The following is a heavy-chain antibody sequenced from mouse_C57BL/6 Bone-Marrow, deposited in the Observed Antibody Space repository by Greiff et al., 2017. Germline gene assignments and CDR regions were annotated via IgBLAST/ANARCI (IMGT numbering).Heavy chain of an antibody. CDR2: ISSGGSYT. CDR3: ARQSFITTVVSYFDY. V-gene: IGHV5-6*01. CDR1: GFTFSSYG. J-gene: IGHJ2*01. Sequence: EVKLMESGGDLVKPGGSLKLSCAASGFTFSSYGMSWVRQTPDKRLEWVATISSGGSYTYYPDSVKGRFTISRDNAKNTLYLQMSSLKSEDTAMYYCARQSFITTVVSYFDYWGQGTTLTVSS. D-gene: IGHD1-1*01.